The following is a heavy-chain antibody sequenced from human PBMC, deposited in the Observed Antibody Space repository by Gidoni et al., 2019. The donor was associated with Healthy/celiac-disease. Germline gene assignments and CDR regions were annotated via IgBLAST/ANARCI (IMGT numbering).Heavy chain of an antibody. J-gene: IGHJ4*02. CDR1: GGSFSGYY. V-gene: IGHV4-34*01. CDR3: ARGKKEMATINAWYFDY. D-gene: IGHD5-12*01. Sequence: QVQLQQWGAGLLKPSETLSITCAVYGGSFSGYYWSWIRQPPGKGLEWIGEINHSGSTNYNPSLKSRVTISVDTSKNQFSLKLSSVTAADTAVYYCARGKKEMATINAWYFDYWGQGTLVTVSS. CDR2: INHSGST.